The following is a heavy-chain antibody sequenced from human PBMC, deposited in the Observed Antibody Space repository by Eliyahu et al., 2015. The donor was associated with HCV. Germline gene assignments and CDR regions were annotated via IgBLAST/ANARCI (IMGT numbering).Heavy chain of an antibody. CDR3: AREMHVDLYQGMDV. CDR2: TYYRSIWSN. D-gene: IGHD2-21*01. Sequence: QVHLQQSGPGLVRPSQTLSLTCVISGDSVSSNNAAWNWIRQPPSGGLEWLGRTYYRSIWSNDYAISVRGRITINPDTFRNRFSLQLTSVTPDDSGVYYCAREMHVDLYQGMDVWGQGTTVTVTS. CDR1: GDSVSSNNAA. J-gene: IGHJ6*02. V-gene: IGHV6-1*01.